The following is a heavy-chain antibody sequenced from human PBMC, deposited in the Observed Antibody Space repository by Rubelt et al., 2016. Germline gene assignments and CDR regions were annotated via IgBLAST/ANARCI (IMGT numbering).Heavy chain of an antibody. Sequence: QVRLQQWGAGLLKPSETLSLTCAVYGGSFNDHYWSWIRQPPGKGLEWIGEINHSGNTNYNPSLKNRVTMSVDTFTCQFSLRLTSVTAADTAVYYCARDRWEDFYYGMDVWGQGTTVTVSS. J-gene: IGHJ6*02. V-gene: IGHV4-34*02. CDR2: INHSGNT. D-gene: IGHD1-26*01. CDR1: GGSFNDHY. CDR3: ARDRWEDFYYGMDV.